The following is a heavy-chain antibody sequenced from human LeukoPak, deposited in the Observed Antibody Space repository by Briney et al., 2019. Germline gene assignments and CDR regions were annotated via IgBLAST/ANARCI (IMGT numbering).Heavy chain of an antibody. CDR3: ARVEAAAVGTLDY. CDR1: GFTFSNYW. J-gene: IGHJ4*02. Sequence: GGSLRLSCAASGFTFSNYWMSWVRQAPGKGLEWVANIKQDGSEKYYVDSVKGRFTISRDNAKKSLYLQMNSLRAEDTAVYYCARVEAAAVGTLDYWGQGTLVTVSS. V-gene: IGHV3-7*01. D-gene: IGHD6-13*01. CDR2: IKQDGSEK.